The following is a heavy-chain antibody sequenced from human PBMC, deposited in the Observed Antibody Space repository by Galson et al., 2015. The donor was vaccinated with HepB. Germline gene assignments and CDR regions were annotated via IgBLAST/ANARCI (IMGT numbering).Heavy chain of an antibody. CDR1: GFTFSNYG. V-gene: IGHV3-30*18. CDR2: ISYEGSNK. CDR3: AKDPYLYSALAGTMAGFDY. Sequence: SLRLSCAASGFTFSNYGMHWVRQAPGKGLEWVAVISYEGSNKYYEDAVKGRFTISRDNSKNTLYLQMNSLRAEDTALCYCAKDPYLYSALAGTMAGFDYWGQGTLVTVSS. D-gene: IGHD6-19*01. J-gene: IGHJ4*02.